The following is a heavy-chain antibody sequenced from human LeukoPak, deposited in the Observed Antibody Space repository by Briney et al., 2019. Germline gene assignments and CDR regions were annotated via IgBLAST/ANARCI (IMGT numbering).Heavy chain of an antibody. CDR1: GFTFGEYA. CDR2: IRYDGSDS. V-gene: IGHV3-30*02. Sequence: GGSLRLSCTAFGFTFGEYAFHWVRQAPGKGLEWLAFIRYDGSDSYYADSVKGRFTISRDNSKKTLYLQMDSLRTEDTAFYYCALIGVVIPPDTYDVWGQGTLVTVSS. D-gene: IGHD2-21*01. CDR3: ALIGVVIPPDTYDV. J-gene: IGHJ3*01.